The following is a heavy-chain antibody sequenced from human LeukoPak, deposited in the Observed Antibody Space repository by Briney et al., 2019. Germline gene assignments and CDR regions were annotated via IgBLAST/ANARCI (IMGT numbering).Heavy chain of an antibody. Sequence: SETLSLTCTVSGYSISNGYYWGWIRQPPGKGLEWIGNIYHSGSTYYNPSLKSRVTISVDTSKNQFSLQLSSVTAADTAVYYCARYRQSPSDALDIWGQGTMVTVSS. J-gene: IGHJ3*02. V-gene: IGHV4-38-2*02. CDR2: IYHSGST. CDR3: ARYRQSPSDALDI. D-gene: IGHD1-26*01. CDR1: GYSISNGYY.